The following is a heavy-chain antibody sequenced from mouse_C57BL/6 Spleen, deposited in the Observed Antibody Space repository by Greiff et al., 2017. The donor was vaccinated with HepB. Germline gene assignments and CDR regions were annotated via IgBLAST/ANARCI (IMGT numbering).Heavy chain of an antibody. Sequence: QVQLQQSGAELVRPGTSVKVSCKASGYAFTNYLIEWVKQRPGQGLEWIGVINPGSGGTNYNEKFKGKATLTADKSSSTAYMQLSSLTSEDSAVYFCARSFYGGDYWGQGTTLTVSS. J-gene: IGHJ2*01. CDR1: GYAFTNYL. CDR2: INPGSGGT. D-gene: IGHD1-1*01. CDR3: ARSFYGGDY. V-gene: IGHV1-54*01.